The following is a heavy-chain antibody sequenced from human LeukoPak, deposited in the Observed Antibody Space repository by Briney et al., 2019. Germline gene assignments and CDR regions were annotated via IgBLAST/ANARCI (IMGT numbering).Heavy chain of an antibody. D-gene: IGHD1-26*01. Sequence: ASVKVSCKASGYTFTGYYMHWVRQAPGQGLEWMGWINPKSGGTNYAQKFQGRVTMTRETSISTAYMELSRLRSDDTAVYYCARGRKWEPYGMDVWGQGTTVTVSS. J-gene: IGHJ6*02. CDR1: GYTFTGYY. V-gene: IGHV1-2*02. CDR3: ARGRKWEPYGMDV. CDR2: INPKSGGT.